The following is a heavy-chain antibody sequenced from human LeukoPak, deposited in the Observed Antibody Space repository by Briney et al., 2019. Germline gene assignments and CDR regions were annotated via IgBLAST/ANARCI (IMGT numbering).Heavy chain of an antibody. CDR3: AKAMGGSALVFDY. D-gene: IGHD3-16*01. CDR1: GFTFSSYA. Sequence: QPGGSLRLSCAASGFTFSSYAMTWVRQAPGKGLEWVSTITGSSSSTYYADSVKGRSTISRDNSKNTLYLQMNSLGAEDTAVFYCAKAMGGSALVFDYWGQGTLVTVSS. V-gene: IGHV3-23*01. CDR2: ITGSSSST. J-gene: IGHJ4*02.